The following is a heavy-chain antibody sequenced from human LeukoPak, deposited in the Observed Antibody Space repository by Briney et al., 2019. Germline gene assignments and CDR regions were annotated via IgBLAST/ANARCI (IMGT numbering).Heavy chain of an antibody. Sequence: AETLSLTCAVYGGSFSGYYRSWIRQPPGKGLEWIGEINHSGSTNYNPSLKSRVTISVDTSKNQFSLKLSSVTAADTAVYYCARVWGIRGYSGYDLVRGYFDYWGQGTLVTGSS. CDR3: ARVWGIRGYSGYDLVRGYFDY. CDR1: GGSFSGYY. V-gene: IGHV4-34*01. D-gene: IGHD5-12*01. J-gene: IGHJ4*02. CDR2: INHSGST.